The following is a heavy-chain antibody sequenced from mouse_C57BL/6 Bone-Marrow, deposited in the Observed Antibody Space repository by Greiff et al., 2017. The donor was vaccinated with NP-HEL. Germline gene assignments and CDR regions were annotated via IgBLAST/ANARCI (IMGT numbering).Heavy chain of an antibody. J-gene: IGHJ4*01. CDR2: IYPRSGNT. D-gene: IGHD2-5*01. V-gene: IGHV1-81*01. CDR1: GYTFTSYG. CDR3: ARRIVTYAMDY. Sequence: QVQLQQSGAELARPGASVKLSCTASGYTFTSYGISWVKQRPGQGLEWIGEIYPRSGNTYYNEKFKGKATLTADKSSSTAYMELRSLTSEDSAVYFCARRIVTYAMDYWGQGTSVTVSS.